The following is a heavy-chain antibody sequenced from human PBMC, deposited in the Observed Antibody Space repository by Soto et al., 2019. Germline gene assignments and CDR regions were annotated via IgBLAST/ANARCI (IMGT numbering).Heavy chain of an antibody. J-gene: IGHJ4*02. D-gene: IGHD3-22*01. CDR3: ARGPHTYSYASGDFDY. V-gene: IGHV3-30-3*01. CDR2: ISYDGSNK. Sequence: QVQLVESGGGVVQPGRSLRLSCAASGFTFSSYAMHWVRQAPGKGLEWVAVISYDGSNKYYADSVKGRFTISRDNYKNTLYLQMNSLRAEETAVYYCARGPHTYSYASGDFDYWGQGTLVTVSS. CDR1: GFTFSSYA.